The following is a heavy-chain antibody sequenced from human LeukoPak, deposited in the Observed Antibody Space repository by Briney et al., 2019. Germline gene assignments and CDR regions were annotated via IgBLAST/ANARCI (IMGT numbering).Heavy chain of an antibody. CDR1: GGSISSGGYY. Sequence: SETLSLTCTVSGGSISSGGYYWSWIRQHPGTGLEWIGYIYYSGSTYYNPSLKSRVTISVDTSKNQFSLKLSSVTAADTAVYFCARLYNWNPDYYYGMDVWGQGTTVTVSS. CDR3: ARLYNWNPDYYYGMDV. CDR2: IYYSGST. V-gene: IGHV4-31*03. J-gene: IGHJ6*02. D-gene: IGHD1-20*01.